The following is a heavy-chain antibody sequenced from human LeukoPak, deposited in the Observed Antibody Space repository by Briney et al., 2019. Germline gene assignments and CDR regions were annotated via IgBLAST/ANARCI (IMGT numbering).Heavy chain of an antibody. CDR3: SRDLRGKDDY. CDR2: INTGGSTT. Sequence: GGSLRLSCAASGFTFSSYWMHWVRQAPGKGLVWVSRINTGGSTTDYADSVKGRFTISRDNAKNTLYLQMNSLRAEDTAVYYCSRDLRGKDDYWGQGILVIVSS. CDR1: GFTFSSYW. J-gene: IGHJ4*02. D-gene: IGHD3-10*01. V-gene: IGHV3-74*01.